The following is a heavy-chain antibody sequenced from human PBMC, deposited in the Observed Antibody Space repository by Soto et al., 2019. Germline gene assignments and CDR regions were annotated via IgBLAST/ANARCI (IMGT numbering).Heavy chain of an antibody. J-gene: IGHJ6*02. V-gene: IGHV4-61*01. Sequence: QVRLQESGPGLVKPSETLSLSCLVSGDSVGNGPYYWSWIRQSPGEGLEWIAYIYYSGSTNVNPYVESRVNISIDMSKNQFFLELGSVTAEDAAVYFCARVGSSCHSGECYDYYSLGFWGQGTTVAISS. D-gene: IGHD3-10*01. CDR2: IYYSGST. CDR3: ARVGSSCHSGECYDYYSLGF. CDR1: GDSVGNGPYY.